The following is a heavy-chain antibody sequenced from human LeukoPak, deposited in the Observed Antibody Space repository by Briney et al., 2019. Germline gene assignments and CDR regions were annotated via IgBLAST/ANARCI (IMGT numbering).Heavy chain of an antibody. Sequence: GGSLRLSCAASGFTFSSYSMNWVRQAPGKGLEWVSSISSSSSYIYYADSVKGRFTISRDNAKNSLYLQMNSLRAEDTAVYYCAKGDQIVVVITLDYWGQGTLVTVSS. CDR3: AKGDQIVVVITLDY. D-gene: IGHD3-22*01. V-gene: IGHV3-21*04. J-gene: IGHJ4*02. CDR2: ISSSSSYI. CDR1: GFTFSSYS.